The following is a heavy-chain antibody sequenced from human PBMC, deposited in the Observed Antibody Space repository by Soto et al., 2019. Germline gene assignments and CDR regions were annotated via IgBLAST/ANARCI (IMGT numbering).Heavy chain of an antibody. CDR2: ISSNGGST. J-gene: IGHJ4*02. CDR3: ARGTQWLSPASFDY. D-gene: IGHD3-22*01. CDR1: GFTFSSYA. V-gene: IGHV3-64*01. Sequence: EVQLVESGGGLVQPGGSLRLSCAASGFTFSSYAMHWVRQAPGKGLEYVSAISSNGGSTYYANSVKGRFTISRDNSKNTLYLQMGSLRAEDMAVYYCARGTQWLSPASFDYWGQGTLVTVSS.